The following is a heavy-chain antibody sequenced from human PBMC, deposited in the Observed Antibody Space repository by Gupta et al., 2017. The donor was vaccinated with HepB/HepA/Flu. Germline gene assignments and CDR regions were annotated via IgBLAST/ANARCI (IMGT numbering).Heavy chain of an antibody. D-gene: IGHD3-3*01. Sequence: QVQLQASGPGPVKPSQTLSLTCTVSGGSISSNDYYWSWIRQHPGKGLEWIGNIYYSGSTYYNPSLRSRVTVSLDTSKNQFSLKLSSVTVADTAVYYCARIATIFGVVASIDYWGQGTLVAVSS. CDR1: GGSISSNDYY. J-gene: IGHJ4*02. CDR3: ARIATIFGVVASIDY. CDR2: IYYSGST. V-gene: IGHV4-31*03.